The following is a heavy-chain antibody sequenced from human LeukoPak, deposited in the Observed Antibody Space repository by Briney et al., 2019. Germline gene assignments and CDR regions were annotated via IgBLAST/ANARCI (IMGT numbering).Heavy chain of an antibody. Sequence: PGGSLRLSCAASGFTVSSNYMSWVRQAPGKGLEWVSVIYSGGSTYYADSVKGLFTISRHNSKNTRYLQMNSLRAEDTAVYYCVCLPVRAPARDYYYGMDGWGQGTTVTVSS. CDR3: VCLPVRAPARDYYYGMDG. CDR2: IYSGGST. CDR1: GFTVSSNY. J-gene: IGHJ6*02. V-gene: IGHV3-53*04.